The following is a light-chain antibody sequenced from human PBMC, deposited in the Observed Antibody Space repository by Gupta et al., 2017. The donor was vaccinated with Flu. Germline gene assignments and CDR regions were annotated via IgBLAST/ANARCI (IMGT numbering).Light chain of an antibody. Sequence: LSASVGDRVTITCRASQSIGSYLNWYQQKTGKAPNLLIYAASSLQSGGSSRFSGSGSGTDGTDFTLTISSLQPDDFAIYYCQQSDSTPHTFGQGTKLDIK. CDR1: QSIGSY. V-gene: IGKV1-39*01. CDR2: AAS. J-gene: IGKJ2*01. CDR3: QQSDSTPHT.